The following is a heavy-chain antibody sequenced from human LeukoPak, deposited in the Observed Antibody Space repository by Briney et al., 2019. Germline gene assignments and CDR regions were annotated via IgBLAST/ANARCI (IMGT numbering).Heavy chain of an antibody. Sequence: PSQTLSLTCAVSGGSISSGGYSWSWIRQPPGKGLEWIGYIYHSGSTYYNPSLKSRVTISVDRSKNQFSLKLSSVTAADTAVYYCARDGYGSGSLGNPGAFDIWGQGTMVTVSS. CDR3: ARDGYGSGSLGNPGAFDI. CDR2: IYHSGST. CDR1: GGSISSGGYS. V-gene: IGHV4-30-2*01. D-gene: IGHD3-10*01. J-gene: IGHJ3*02.